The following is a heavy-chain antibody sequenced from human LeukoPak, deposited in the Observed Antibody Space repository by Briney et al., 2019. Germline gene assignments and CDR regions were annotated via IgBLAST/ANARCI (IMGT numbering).Heavy chain of an antibody. V-gene: IGHV3-21*01. CDR1: GFTFSSYS. Sequence: GGSLRLSCAASGFTFSSYSMNWVRQAPGKGLEWVSSISSSSSYIYYADSVKGRFSISRDNAKNSLYLQMNSLRAEDTAVYYCARDVEEYYFDYWGQGTLVTVSS. CDR3: ARDVEEYYFDY. J-gene: IGHJ4*02. CDR2: ISSSSSYI.